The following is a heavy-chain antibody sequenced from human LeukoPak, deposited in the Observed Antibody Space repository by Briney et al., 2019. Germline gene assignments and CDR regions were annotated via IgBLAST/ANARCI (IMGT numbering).Heavy chain of an antibody. J-gene: IGHJ3*02. V-gene: IGHV1-2*02. CDR3: ASKGLWFGELLEPHAFDI. D-gene: IGHD3-10*01. CDR1: GYTFTGYY. Sequence: GASVKVSCKASGYTFTGYYMHWVRQAPGQGLEWMGWINPNSGGTNYAQKFQGRVTMTRDTSISTAYMELSRLRSDDTAVYYCASKGLWFGELLEPHAFDIWGQGTRVTVSS. CDR2: INPNSGGT.